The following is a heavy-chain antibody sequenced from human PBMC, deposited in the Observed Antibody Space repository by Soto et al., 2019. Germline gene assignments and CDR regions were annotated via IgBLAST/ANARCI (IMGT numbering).Heavy chain of an antibody. D-gene: IGHD2-8*01. CDR3: ATVYCANATCYAPFDY. CDR2: IKTNSDGGTV. Sequence: GGSLRLSCAASGFTFSNAWMSWVRQAPGKGLEWIGRIKTNSDGGTVDYASPVKGRFTISRDDSKSMLYLDLNSLKTEDTGVYFCATVYCANATCYAPFDYLAQRNPLPVSS. V-gene: IGHV3-15*01. J-gene: IGHJ4*01. CDR1: GFTFSNAW.